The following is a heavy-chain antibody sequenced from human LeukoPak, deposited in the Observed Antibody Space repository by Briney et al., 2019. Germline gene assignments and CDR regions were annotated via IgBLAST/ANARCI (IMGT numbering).Heavy chain of an antibody. CDR2: KKQDGSEK. CDR1: GFPFSSYS. J-gene: IGHJ4*02. V-gene: IGHV3-7*01. CDR3: AREGHDFWSGYVWDDY. D-gene: IGHD3-3*01. Sequence: GGSLSLSCAASGFPFSSYSMNWVRQAPGKGLEWVANKKQDGSEKYYVDSVKGRFTISRDNAKNSLYLQMNSLRAEDTAVYYCAREGHDFWSGYVWDDYWGQGTLVTVSS.